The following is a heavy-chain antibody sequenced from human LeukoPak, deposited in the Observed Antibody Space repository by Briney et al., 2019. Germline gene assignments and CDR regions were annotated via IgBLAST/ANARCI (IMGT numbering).Heavy chain of an antibody. J-gene: IGHJ4*02. Sequence: SETLSLTCAVYGGSFRGYYWSWIRQPPGKGLEWIGGMNHSGSTNFNPPLKSRVTISVDPSKNQFSLKLSSVTAADTAVYYCARHGTVVGNGGFDYWGQGTLVTVSS. CDR3: ARHGTVVGNGGFDY. CDR1: GGSFRGYY. D-gene: IGHD3-22*01. CDR2: MNHSGST. V-gene: IGHV4-34*01.